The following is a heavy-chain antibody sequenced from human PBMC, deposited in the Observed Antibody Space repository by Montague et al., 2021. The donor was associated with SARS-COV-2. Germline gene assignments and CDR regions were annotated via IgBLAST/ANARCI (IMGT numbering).Heavy chain of an antibody. V-gene: IGHV4-61*02. CDR3: ARVVGFDFDY. CDR1: GGSISSGSYY. D-gene: IGHD2-21*01. J-gene: IGHJ4*02. CDR2: IYTSGST. Sequence: TLSLTCTVSGGSISSGSYYWSWIRQPAGKGLEWIGRIYTSGSTNYNPSLKSRATISVDTSKNQFSLKLSSVTAADTAVHYCARVVGFDFDYWGQGTLVTVSS.